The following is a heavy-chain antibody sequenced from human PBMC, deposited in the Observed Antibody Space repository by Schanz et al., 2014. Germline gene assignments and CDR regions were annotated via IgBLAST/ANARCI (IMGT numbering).Heavy chain of an antibody. D-gene: IGHD6-19*01. CDR1: GGTFSSFG. CDR3: ARLSVAGRPHVNYWYFDL. CDR2: ISAYNGNT. J-gene: IGHJ2*01. Sequence: QVQLVHSEAEVKKPGSSVKVSCKASGGTFSSFGINWVRQAPGQGLEWMGWISAYNGNTNYAQKLQGRVTMTTDTSTSTAYMELRSLRSDDTAVYYCARLSVAGRPHVNYWYFDLWGRGTLVTVSS. V-gene: IGHV1-18*01.